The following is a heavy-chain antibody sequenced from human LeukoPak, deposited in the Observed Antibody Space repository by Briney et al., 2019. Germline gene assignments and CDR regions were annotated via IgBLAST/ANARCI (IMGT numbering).Heavy chain of an antibody. J-gene: IGHJ5*02. V-gene: IGHV1-46*01. CDR1: GYTFTSYY. CDR3: AITIFGVVTFDP. D-gene: IGHD3-3*01. Sequence: ASVKVSCKASGYTFTSYYMHWVRQAPGQGLEWMGIINPSGGSTSYAQKFQGRVTMTTDTSTSTAYMELRSLRSDDTAVYYCAITIFGVVTFDPWGQGTLVTVSS. CDR2: INPSGGST.